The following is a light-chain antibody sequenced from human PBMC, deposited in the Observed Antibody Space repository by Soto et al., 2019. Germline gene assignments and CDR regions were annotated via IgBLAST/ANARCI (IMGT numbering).Light chain of an antibody. CDR1: QTIRTY. Sequence: DIQMNQSPPSLSSSVGDRVTITCRASQTIRTYLHWYQQKPGKAPNLLIYSASNLQSGVPSRFSGSGAGTDFTLTISSLQPEDSGNYYCQHTYSTLVSFGVGTKVQIK. J-gene: IGKJ4*01. V-gene: IGKV1-39*01. CDR2: SAS. CDR3: QHTYSTLVS.